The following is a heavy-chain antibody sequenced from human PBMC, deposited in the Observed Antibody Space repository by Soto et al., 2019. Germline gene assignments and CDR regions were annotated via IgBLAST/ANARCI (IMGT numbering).Heavy chain of an antibody. J-gene: IGHJ6*02. CDR1: EFTFSSYA. CDR2: ISGSGGST. D-gene: IGHD3-3*01. Sequence: EVQLLESGGGLVQPGGSLRLTCAASEFTFSSYAMSWVRQAPGKGLEWVSAISGSGGSTYYADSVKGRFTISRDNSKNTLYLQMISLCAEDTAVYYCAINNYDFWSGYYNPYYYYGMDVWGQGTTVTVSS. CDR3: AINNYDFWSGYYNPYYYYGMDV. V-gene: IGHV3-23*01.